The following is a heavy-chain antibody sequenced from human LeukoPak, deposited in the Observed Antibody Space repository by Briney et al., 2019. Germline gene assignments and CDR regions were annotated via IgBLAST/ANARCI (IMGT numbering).Heavy chain of an antibody. CDR2: ISGTGDNT. J-gene: IGHJ5*02. CDR1: GFTFSSYA. Sequence: GGSLRLSCAASGFTFSSYAMSWVRQAPGKGLEWVSGISGTGDNTKYADSVKGRFTISRDNSKNTLYLQLNSLKVEDTAVYFCGSVRLPWGQGTRVTVSS. D-gene: IGHD5/OR15-5a*01. CDR3: GSVRLP. V-gene: IGHV3-23*01.